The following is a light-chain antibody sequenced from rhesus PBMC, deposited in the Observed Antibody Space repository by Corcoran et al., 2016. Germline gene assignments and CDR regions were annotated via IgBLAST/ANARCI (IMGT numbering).Light chain of an antibody. CDR2: YAN. CDR3: HPYNTLPT. J-gene: IGKJ3*01. Sequence: DIQMTQSPSSLSASVGDRVTITCRASQGISSYLNWYQQKPGKAPKLLIYYANRLESGVPFRFSGSGTGKEFTLPLSGVHPEVFATYDCHPYNTLPTFGPGTKLGIK. V-gene: IGKV1-32*01. CDR1: QGISSY.